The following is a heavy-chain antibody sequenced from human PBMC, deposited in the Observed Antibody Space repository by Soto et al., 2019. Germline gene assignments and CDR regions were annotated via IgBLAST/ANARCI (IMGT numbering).Heavy chain of an antibody. J-gene: IGHJ6*02. Sequence: EVQLVESGGGLVQPGGSLRLSCAASGFTFSSYWMHWVRQAPGKGLVWVSRINSDGSSRSYADSVKGRFTISRDNAKNTLYLQMSSLRPEDTAVYYCARGGLWFGESGQRYHYYGMAVWGQGTTVTVSS. CDR3: ARGGLWFGESGQRYHYYGMAV. CDR1: GFTFSSYW. V-gene: IGHV3-74*01. D-gene: IGHD3-10*01. CDR2: INSDGSSR.